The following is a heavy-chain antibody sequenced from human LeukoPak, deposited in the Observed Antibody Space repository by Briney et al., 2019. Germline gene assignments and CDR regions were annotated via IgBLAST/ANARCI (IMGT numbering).Heavy chain of an antibody. CDR3: ARVPSGGYGSFDY. Sequence: PSETLSLTCTVSGGSISSGDSYWSWIRRPPGKGLEWIGYISYSGTTYYNPSLKSRVTISIDTSKNQFSLTLSSVTAADTAVYFCARVPSGGYGSFDYWGQGTLVTVSS. D-gene: IGHD5-12*01. CDR2: ISYSGTT. J-gene: IGHJ4*02. CDR1: GGSISSGDSY. V-gene: IGHV4-30-4*01.